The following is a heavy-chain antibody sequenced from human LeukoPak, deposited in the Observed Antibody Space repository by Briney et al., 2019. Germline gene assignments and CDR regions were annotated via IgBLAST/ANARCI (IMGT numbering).Heavy chain of an antibody. V-gene: IGHV3-21*01. CDR3: ARVMTTVIKAFDY. D-gene: IGHD4-17*01. CDR1: GGYFIGFH. J-gene: IGHJ4*02. Sequence: ETLSLTCAVYGGYFIGFHWNWVRQPPGKGLEWVSSVSSSSAYIYYADSVKGRFTISRDNAKNSLYLQMNSLRAEDTAVYYCARVMTTVIKAFDYWGQGTLVTVSS. CDR2: VSSSSAYI.